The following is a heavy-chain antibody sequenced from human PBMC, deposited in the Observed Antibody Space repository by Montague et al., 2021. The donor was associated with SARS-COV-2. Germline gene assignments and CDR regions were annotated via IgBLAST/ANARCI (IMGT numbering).Heavy chain of an antibody. CDR2: IDYSGST. V-gene: IGHV4-59*12. CDR3: ARGRQHINMVVVVVTGGEYYFDF. J-gene: IGHJ4*02. D-gene: IGHD3-22*01. CDR1: GGSISSYY. Sequence: SETLSLTCTVSGGSISSYYWSWIRQPPGKGLEWIGYIDYSGSTNYNPSLKSRVTISVDTSKNQFSLKMTSVTAADTAVYYCARGRQHINMVVVVVTGGEYYFDFWGQGTLVAVSS.